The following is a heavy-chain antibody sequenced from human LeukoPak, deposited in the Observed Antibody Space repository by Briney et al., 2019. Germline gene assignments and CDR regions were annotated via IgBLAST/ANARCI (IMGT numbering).Heavy chain of an antibody. CDR2: ISPGTGKT. Sequence: ASVKVSCKASGYTFTGYYMHWVRQASGRGLEWMGLISPGTGKTRYPQKFQGRVTMTRDTSINTVYMELSSLRSEDTAIYYCARVFGQWLAVDWGQGTPVTVSS. J-gene: IGHJ4*02. D-gene: IGHD6-19*01. CDR3: ARVFGQWLAVD. CDR1: GYTFTGYY. V-gene: IGHV1-46*01.